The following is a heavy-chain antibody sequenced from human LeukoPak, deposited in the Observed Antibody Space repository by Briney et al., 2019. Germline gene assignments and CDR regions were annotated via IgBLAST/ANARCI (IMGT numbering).Heavy chain of an antibody. CDR3: AKVMDSSGWYVNYFQH. J-gene: IGHJ1*01. D-gene: IGHD6-19*01. CDR2: ISGSGGST. V-gene: IGHV3-23*01. Sequence: GGSLRLSCAASGFTVSSNYMSWVRQAPGKGLEWVSVISGSGGSTYYADSVKGRFTISRDNSKNTLYLQMNSLRAEDTAVYYCAKVMDSSGWYVNYFQHWGQGTLVTVSS. CDR1: GFTVSSNY.